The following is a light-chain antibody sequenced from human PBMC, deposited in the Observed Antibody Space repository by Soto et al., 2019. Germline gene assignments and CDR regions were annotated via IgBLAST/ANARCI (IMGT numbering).Light chain of an antibody. V-gene: IGKV3-15*01. CDR3: QQYNKWPPRFT. CDR1: QSVSSD. J-gene: IGKJ3*01. Sequence: EIVMTQSPATLSVSPGERATLSCRASQSVSSDLAWYQQRPGQAPSLLIYGASTRATCIPARFSGSGSGTEFTLTIRSLQSEDVAVYYFQQYNKWPPRFTFGPGTKVEIK. CDR2: GAS.